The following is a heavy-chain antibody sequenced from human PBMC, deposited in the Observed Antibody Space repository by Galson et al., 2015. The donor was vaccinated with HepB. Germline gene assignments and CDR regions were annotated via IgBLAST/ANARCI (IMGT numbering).Heavy chain of an antibody. Sequence: SLRLSCAASGFTFSNAWMSWVRQAPGKGLEWVGRIKSKTDGGTTDYAAPVKGRFTISRDDSKNTLYLQMNSLKTEDTAVYYCRGWLLQADAFDIWGQGTMVTVSS. CDR1: GFTFSNAW. CDR3: RGWLLQADAFDI. CDR2: IKSKTDGGTT. D-gene: IGHD3-22*01. V-gene: IGHV3-15*01. J-gene: IGHJ3*02.